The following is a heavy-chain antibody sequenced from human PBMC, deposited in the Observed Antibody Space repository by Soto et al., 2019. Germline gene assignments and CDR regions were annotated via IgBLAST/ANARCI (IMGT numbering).Heavy chain of an antibody. CDR1: GYTFTSYG. CDR2: ISAYNGNT. J-gene: IGHJ3*02. CDR3: ARTSSGYRYFNDAFDI. V-gene: IGHV1-18*01. D-gene: IGHD3-3*01. Sequence: QVQLVQSGAEVKKPGASVKVSCKASGYTFTSYGISWVRQAPGQGLEWMGWISAYNGNTNYAQKLQGRVTMTTDTTTSTAYMELRSLRSDDTAVYYCARTSSGYRYFNDAFDIWGQGTMVTVSS.